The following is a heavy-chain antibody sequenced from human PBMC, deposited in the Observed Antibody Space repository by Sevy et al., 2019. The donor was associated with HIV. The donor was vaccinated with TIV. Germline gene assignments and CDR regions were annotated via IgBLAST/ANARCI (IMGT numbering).Heavy chain of an antibody. CDR3: AKDYGEYYYYYGMDV. V-gene: IGHV3-30*18. J-gene: IGHJ6*02. Sequence: GGSLRLSCAASGFTFSSYGMHWVRQAPGKGLEWVAVISYDGSNKYYADSVKGRFTISRDNSKNTLYLQMNSLRAEDTAVYYCAKDYGEYYYYYGMDVWAKGPRSPSP. D-gene: IGHD3-10*01. CDR2: ISYDGSNK. CDR1: GFTFSSYG.